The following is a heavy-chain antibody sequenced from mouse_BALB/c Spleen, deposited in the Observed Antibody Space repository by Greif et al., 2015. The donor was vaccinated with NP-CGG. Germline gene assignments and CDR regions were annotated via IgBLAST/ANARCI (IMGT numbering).Heavy chain of an antibody. V-gene: IGHV7-3*02. D-gene: IGHD2-10*02. CDR2: IRNKANGYTT. CDR3: AREYGNYFDY. Sequence: DVHLVESGGGLVQPGGSLRLSCATSGFTFTDYYMSWVRQPPGRALEWLGFIRNKANGYTTEYSASVKGRFTISRDNSQSIHYLQMNTLRAEDSATYYCAREYGNYFDYWGQGTTLTVSS. CDR1: GFTFTDYY. J-gene: IGHJ2*01.